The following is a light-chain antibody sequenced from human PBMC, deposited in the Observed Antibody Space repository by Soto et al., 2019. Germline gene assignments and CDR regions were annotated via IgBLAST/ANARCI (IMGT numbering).Light chain of an antibody. V-gene: IGKV1-16*01. CDR2: SAS. J-gene: IGKJ1*01. CDR1: QGISTY. Sequence: DIQMTQSPSSLSASIGDRVTITCRASQGISTYLGWYQQKLGKVPKSLIYSASNLQSGVPSRFSASGSGTEFTLTLPFMQPEDFATCDGQQYCRYPCMFGQGTKVEIK. CDR3: QQYCRYPCM.